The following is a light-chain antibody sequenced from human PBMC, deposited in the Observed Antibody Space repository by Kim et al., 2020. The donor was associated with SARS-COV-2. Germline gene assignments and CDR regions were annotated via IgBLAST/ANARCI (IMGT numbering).Light chain of an antibody. Sequence: ESPGERATLPCRASQSVSSNLAWYQQKPGQAPRLLIYSASTRATGIPARFRGSGSGTDFTLTITTLQSEDFAVYYCQQFNNWPPVFGQGTRLEIK. CDR2: SAS. CDR1: QSVSSN. V-gene: IGKV3-15*01. CDR3: QQFNNWPPV. J-gene: IGKJ5*01.